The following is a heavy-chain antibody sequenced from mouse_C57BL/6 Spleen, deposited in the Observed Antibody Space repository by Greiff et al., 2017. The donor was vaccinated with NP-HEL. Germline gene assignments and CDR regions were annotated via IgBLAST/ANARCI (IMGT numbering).Heavy chain of an antibody. CDR2: IDPSDSYT. CDR1: GYTFTSYW. CDR3: ARSLITTVGYAMDY. V-gene: IGHV1-50*01. Sequence: QVQLQQPGAELVKPGASVKLSCKASGYTFTSYWMQWVKQRPGQGLEWIGEIDPSDSYTNYNQKFKGKATLTVDTSSSTAYMQLSSLTSEDSAGYYCARSLITTVGYAMDYWGQGTSVTVSS. J-gene: IGHJ4*01. D-gene: IGHD1-1*01.